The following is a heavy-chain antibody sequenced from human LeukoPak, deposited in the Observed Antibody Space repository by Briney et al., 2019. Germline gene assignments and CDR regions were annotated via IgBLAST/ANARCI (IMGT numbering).Heavy chain of an antibody. J-gene: IGHJ1*01. V-gene: IGHV4-59*01. CDR1: GGSISSYY. CDR3: AREGSYDSSGRRGYFQH. Sequence: SETLSLTCTVSGGSISSYYWSWIRQPPGKGLEWIGYIYYSGSTNYNPSLKSRVTISVDTSKNQFSLKLSSVTAADTAVYYCAREGSYDSSGRRGYFQHWGQGTLVTVSS. CDR2: IYYSGST. D-gene: IGHD3-22*01.